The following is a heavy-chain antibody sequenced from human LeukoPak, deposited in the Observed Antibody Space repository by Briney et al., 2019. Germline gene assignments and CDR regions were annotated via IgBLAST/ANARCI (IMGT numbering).Heavy chain of an antibody. CDR1: GFTFSSYA. D-gene: IGHD5-24*01. CDR2: ISSNGGST. Sequence: GGSLRLSSAASGFTFSSYAMHWVRQAPGKGLEYVSAISSNGGSTYYANSVKGRFTISRDNSKNTLYLQLGSLRPEDMAVYYCATLDGYNYLPFDYWGQGTLVTVSP. CDR3: ATLDGYNYLPFDY. J-gene: IGHJ4*02. V-gene: IGHV3-64*01.